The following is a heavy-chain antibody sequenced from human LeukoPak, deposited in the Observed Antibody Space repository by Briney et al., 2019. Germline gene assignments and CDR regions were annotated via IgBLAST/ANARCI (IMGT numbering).Heavy chain of an antibody. J-gene: IGHJ4*02. V-gene: IGHV4-34*01. CDR2: INHSGST. CDR1: GGSFSGYY. Sequence: PSETLSLTCAVYGGSFSGYYWSWIRQPPGKGLEWIGEINHSGSTNYNPSLKSRVTISVDTSKNQFSLKLSSVTAADTAVYYCARRSAAGTNGARRFDYWGQGTLVTVSS. CDR3: ARRSAAGTNGARRFDY. D-gene: IGHD6-13*01.